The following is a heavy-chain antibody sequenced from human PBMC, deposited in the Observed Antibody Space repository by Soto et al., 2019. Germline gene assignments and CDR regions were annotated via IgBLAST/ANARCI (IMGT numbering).Heavy chain of an antibody. D-gene: IGHD3-22*01. CDR3: VRNGYYSLDV. V-gene: IGHV4-4*02. J-gene: IGHJ6*02. CDR2: VYHSGAT. CDR1: GDSIIGTGW. Sequence: QVQLQEPGPGLVRPSGTLSLTCAVSGDSIIGTGWWSWVRQSPGKGLDWIGEVYHSGATNYNPSLKSRVTISVDTSRNQFSLNLGSVTAADTAVCYCVRNGYYSLDVWGQGTTVTVSS.